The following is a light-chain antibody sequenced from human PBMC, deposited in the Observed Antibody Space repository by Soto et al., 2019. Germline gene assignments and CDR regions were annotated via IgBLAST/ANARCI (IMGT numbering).Light chain of an antibody. Sequence: EIVLTQSPGTLSLFPGERATFSCRASQSVISTYLAWYQQKPGQAPRLLIYGASSRATGMPDRFSGSGSGTDFTLTISRLEPEDSAVYYCQQYDSSPRTFGQGTKVEI. V-gene: IGKV3-20*01. CDR2: GAS. J-gene: IGKJ1*01. CDR3: QQYDSSPRT. CDR1: QSVISTY.